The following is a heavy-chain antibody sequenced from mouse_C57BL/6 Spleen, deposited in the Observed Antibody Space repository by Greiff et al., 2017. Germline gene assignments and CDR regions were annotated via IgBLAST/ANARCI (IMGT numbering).Heavy chain of an antibody. V-gene: IGHV1-64*01. CDR2: IHPNSGST. CDR1: GYTFTSYW. D-gene: IGHD3-1*01. Sequence: QVQLQQPGAELVKPGASVKLSCKASGYTFTSYWMHWVKQRPGQGLEWIGMIHPNSGSTNYNEKFKSKATLTVDKSSSAAYMQLSILTSECSAVYYCARSTAGALAPTWFAYWGQGTLVTVSA. J-gene: IGHJ3*01. CDR3: ARSTAGALAPTWFAY.